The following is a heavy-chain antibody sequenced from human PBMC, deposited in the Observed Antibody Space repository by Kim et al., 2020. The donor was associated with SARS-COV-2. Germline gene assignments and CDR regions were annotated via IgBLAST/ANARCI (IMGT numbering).Heavy chain of an antibody. CDR2: LTGSGLTT. Sequence: GGSLRLSCTASGFMFSHFVMNWVRQAPGRRLEWVSGLTGSGLTTYYADSVKGRFTISRDNSKNTLYLEMNSLRAEDTAIYYCAKDRDVSLVTYFEDWGQGTVVTVSS. D-gene: IGHD3-16*01. V-gene: IGHV3-23*01. J-gene: IGHJ4*02. CDR3: AKDRDVSLVTYFED. CDR1: GFMFSHFV.